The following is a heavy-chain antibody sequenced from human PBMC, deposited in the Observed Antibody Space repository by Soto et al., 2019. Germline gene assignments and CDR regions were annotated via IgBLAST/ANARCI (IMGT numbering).Heavy chain of an antibody. CDR3: ASDLRIKSWSVTSDLGF. Sequence: SVKVSCKAPGGTFSGYTINWLRQAPGQGLEWMGRIIPILSIANYAQKFQGRVTITADKSTSSAYMELRSLRSEDTAVYYCASDLRIKSWSVTSDLGFWGQGTLVTVSS. V-gene: IGHV1-69*02. D-gene: IGHD6-13*01. J-gene: IGHJ4*02. CDR1: GGTFSGYT. CDR2: IIPILSIA.